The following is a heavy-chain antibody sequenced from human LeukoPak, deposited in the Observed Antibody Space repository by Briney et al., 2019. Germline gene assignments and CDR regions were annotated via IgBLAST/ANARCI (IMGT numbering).Heavy chain of an antibody. CDR1: GFTFSSYS. V-gene: IGHV3-21*01. J-gene: IGHJ4*02. Sequence: PGGSLRLSRAASGFTFSSYSMNWVRQAPGKGLEWVSSISSSSSYIYYADSVKGRFTISRDNAKNSLYLQMNSLRAEDTAVYYCARIPFSGYYDPSPPNWGQGTLVTVSS. CDR2: ISSSSSYI. CDR3: ARIPFSGYYDPSPPN. D-gene: IGHD3-22*01.